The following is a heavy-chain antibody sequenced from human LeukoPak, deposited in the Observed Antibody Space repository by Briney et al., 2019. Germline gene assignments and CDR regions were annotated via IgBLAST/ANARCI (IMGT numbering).Heavy chain of an antibody. CDR2: ISSSSSYI. CDR1: GFTVSSSY. V-gene: IGHV3-21*01. J-gene: IGHJ4*02. CDR3: ARDISARPVLFGDY. Sequence: GGSLRLSCAASGFTVSSSYMSWVRQAPGKGLEWVSSISSSSSYIYYADSVKGRFTISRDNAKNSLYLQMNSLRAEDTAVYYCARDISARPVLFGDYWGQGTLVTVSS. D-gene: IGHD3-10*01.